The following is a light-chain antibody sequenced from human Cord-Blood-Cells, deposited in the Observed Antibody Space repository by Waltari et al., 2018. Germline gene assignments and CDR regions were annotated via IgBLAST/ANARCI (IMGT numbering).Light chain of an antibody. CDR3: LQHNSYPPT. CDR2: VAS. CDR1: QGIRND. J-gene: IGKJ1*01. Sequence: DIQMTQSPSSLSASVGDRVTITCRESQGIRNDLGWYQQKPGKAPNRLIYVASRLESGAPSSICGSQSETEFTHTISTLQPKDFAAYCCLQHNSYPPTFSQATKVKLK. V-gene: IGKV1-17*01.